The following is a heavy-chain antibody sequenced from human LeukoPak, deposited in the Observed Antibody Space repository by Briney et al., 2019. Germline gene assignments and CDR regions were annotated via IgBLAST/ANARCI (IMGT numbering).Heavy chain of an antibody. CDR3: ARDNCGGSSYLNCIGLDV. CDR1: GFTVSSNY. Sequence: GGSLRLSCAASGFTVSSNYMTWVRQAPGKGLEWVSLIYSGGNTHYAGSVRGRLTISRDNSKNTLFLQMNSLRAEDTAVYYCARDNCGGSSYLNCIGLDVWGQGTTVTVSS. V-gene: IGHV3-53*01. D-gene: IGHD2-15*01. CDR2: IYSGGNT. J-gene: IGHJ6*02.